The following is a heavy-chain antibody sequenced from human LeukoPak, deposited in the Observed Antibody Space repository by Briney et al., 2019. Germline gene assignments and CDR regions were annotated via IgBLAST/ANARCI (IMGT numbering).Heavy chain of an antibody. V-gene: IGHV4-4*07. Sequence: SETLSLTCTVSGGSISSYYWSWIRQPAGKGLEWIGRIYTSGSTNYNPSLKSRVTISVDKSKNQFSLKLSSVTAADTAVYYCARARAPDYYYYYMDVWGKGTKVTVSS. J-gene: IGHJ6*03. CDR1: GGSISSYY. CDR3: ARARAPDYYYYYMDV. CDR2: IYTSGST.